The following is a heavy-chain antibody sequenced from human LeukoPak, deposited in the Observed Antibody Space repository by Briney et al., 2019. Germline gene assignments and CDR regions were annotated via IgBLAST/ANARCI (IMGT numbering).Heavy chain of an antibody. CDR1: GLTFDDYA. V-gene: IGHV3-20*04. CDR3: ARVRTLPAAFHFYYYLDV. J-gene: IGHJ6*03. CDR2: VNWNGVST. Sequence: GGSLRLSCAASGLTFDDYAMSWVRQAPGKGLEWVAGVNWNGVSTYYADSVKGRFTISRDNAKNSLYLQMNSLRAEDTALYYCARVRTLPAAFHFYYYLDVWGKGTTVTVSS. D-gene: IGHD2-2*01.